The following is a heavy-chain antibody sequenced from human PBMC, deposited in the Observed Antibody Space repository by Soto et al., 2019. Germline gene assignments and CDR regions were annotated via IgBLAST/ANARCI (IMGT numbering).Heavy chain of an antibody. V-gene: IGHV4-30-4*01. Sequence: SETLSLTCTVSGGSISSGDYYWSWIRQPPGKGLEWIGYIYYSGSTYYNPSLKSRVTISVDTSKNQFSLKLSSVTAADTAVYYCARVTSIAAHMALYNWFDPWGQGTLVTVSS. CDR3: ARVTSIAAHMALYNWFDP. D-gene: IGHD6-6*01. CDR1: GGSISSGDYY. CDR2: IYYSGST. J-gene: IGHJ5*02.